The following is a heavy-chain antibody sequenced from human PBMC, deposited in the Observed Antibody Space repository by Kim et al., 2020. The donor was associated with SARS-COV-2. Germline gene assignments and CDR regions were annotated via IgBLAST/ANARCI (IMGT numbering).Heavy chain of an antibody. V-gene: IGHV3-30*04. CDR2: ISYDGSNK. D-gene: IGHD1-1*01. Sequence: GGSLRLSCAASGFTFSSYAMHWVRQAPGKGLEWVAVISYDGSNKYYADSVKGRFTISRDNSKNTLYLQMNSLRAEDTAVYYCATIEGTTRLQHLDSKHDYWGQGTLVTVSS. CDR3: ATIEGTTRLQHLDSKHDY. CDR1: GFTFSSYA. J-gene: IGHJ4*02.